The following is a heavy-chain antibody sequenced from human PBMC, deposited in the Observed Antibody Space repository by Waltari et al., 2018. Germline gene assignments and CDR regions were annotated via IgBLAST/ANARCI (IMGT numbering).Heavy chain of an antibody. D-gene: IGHD6-19*01. CDR2: IKQDGSEK. CDR1: GFTFSSYW. V-gene: IGHV3-7*04. Sequence: EVQLVESGGGLVQPGGSLRLSCAASGFTFSSYWMSWVRQAPGKGLEWVANIKQDGSEKYYVDSVKGRFTSSRDNAKNSLYLQMNSLRAEDTAVYYCARDQGYSSGWYGYWGQGTLVTVSS. J-gene: IGHJ4*02. CDR3: ARDQGYSSGWYGY.